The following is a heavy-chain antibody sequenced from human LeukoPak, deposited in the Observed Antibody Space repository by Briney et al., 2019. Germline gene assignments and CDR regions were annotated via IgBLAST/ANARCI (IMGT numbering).Heavy chain of an antibody. D-gene: IGHD5-24*01. CDR3: ATGDGYNYDY. V-gene: IGHV1-24*01. CDR1: GYTFTGYY. J-gene: IGHJ4*02. CDR2: FDPEDGET. Sequence: ASVKVSCKASGYTFTGYYMHWVRQAPGQGLEWMGGFDPEDGETIYAQKFQGRVTMTEDTSTDTAYMELSSLRSEDTAVYYCATGDGYNYDYWGQGTLVTVSS.